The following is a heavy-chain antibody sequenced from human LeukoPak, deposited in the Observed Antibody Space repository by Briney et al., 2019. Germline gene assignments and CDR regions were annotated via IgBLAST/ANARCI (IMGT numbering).Heavy chain of an antibody. V-gene: IGHV3-33*06. J-gene: IGHJ4*02. CDR2: IWDDGSNQ. CDR3: AKGPGRAKYYFDY. CDR1: GFTFSNYG. Sequence: GGSLRLSCAASGFTFSNYGMHGLRQAPGKGLAGGAVIWDDGSNQYVADYVKGRFTISRDNSKNTLYLQMNSMRAEDTAVYSCAKGPGRAKYYFDYWGQGTLVTVSS. D-gene: IGHD1-26*01.